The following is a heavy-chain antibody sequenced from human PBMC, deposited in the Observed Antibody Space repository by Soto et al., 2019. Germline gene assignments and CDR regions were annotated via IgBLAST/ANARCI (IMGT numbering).Heavy chain of an antibody. CDR1: GFTFSSYG. J-gene: IGHJ4*02. V-gene: IGHV3-33*01. Sequence: AGSLRLSCAASGFTFSSYGMHWVRQAPGKGLEWVAVIWYDGSNKYYADSVKGRFTISRDNSKNTLYLQMNSLRAEDTAVYYCARVPYYDSSGYFDYWGQGTLVTVSS. CDR2: IWYDGSNK. D-gene: IGHD3-22*01. CDR3: ARVPYYDSSGYFDY.